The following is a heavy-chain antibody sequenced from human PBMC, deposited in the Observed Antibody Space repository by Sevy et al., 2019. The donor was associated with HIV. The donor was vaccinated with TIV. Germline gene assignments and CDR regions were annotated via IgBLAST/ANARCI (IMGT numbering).Heavy chain of an antibody. J-gene: IGHJ4*02. D-gene: IGHD2-2*01. CDR1: GFTFSTYG. CDR2: IWFDGSNT. V-gene: IGHV3-33*01. Sequence: GGSLRLSCAASGFTFSTYGMHWVRQAPGKGLEWVAVIWFDGSNTYYADSVKGRFTISRDIAKNTLHLQMNSLRVEDXXXXXXXXXXXXXXXXXXXXAFMPDYWGQGTLVTVSS. CDR3: XXXXXXXXXXXXXXAFMPDY.